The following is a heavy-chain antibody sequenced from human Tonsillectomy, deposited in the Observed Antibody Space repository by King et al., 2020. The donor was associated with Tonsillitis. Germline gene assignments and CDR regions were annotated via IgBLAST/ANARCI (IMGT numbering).Heavy chain of an antibody. D-gene: IGHD6-13*01. CDR1: GFTFTDHY. CDR2: SRNKANNYIT. Sequence: VQLVESGGGLVQPGGSLRLSCAASGFTFTDHYMDWVRQAPGRGLEWVGRSRNKANNYITEYAASVKGRFIVSRDESNNSLNMQMNSRKPEDTAVYYCARETAAGPLEYWGQGTLVTVSS. CDR3: ARETAAGPLEY. V-gene: IGHV3-72*01. J-gene: IGHJ4*02.